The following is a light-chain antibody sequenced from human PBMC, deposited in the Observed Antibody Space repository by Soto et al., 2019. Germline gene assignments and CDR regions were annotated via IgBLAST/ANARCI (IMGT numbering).Light chain of an antibody. CDR2: LGS. CDR1: QSLLHSNGYTY. Sequence: DIVMTQSPLSLPVTPGEPASISCRSSQSLLHSNGYTYLDWYLQKPGQSPQLVIYLGSNRASGVPDRFSGSGSGTDFTLKISRVEAEDVGVYYCMQALQTPLYTFGQGPKLEIK. J-gene: IGKJ2*01. CDR3: MQALQTPLYT. V-gene: IGKV2-28*01.